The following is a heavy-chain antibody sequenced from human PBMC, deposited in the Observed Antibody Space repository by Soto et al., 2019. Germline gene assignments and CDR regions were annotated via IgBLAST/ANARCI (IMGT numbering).Heavy chain of an antibody. CDR2: ISYDGSNK. V-gene: IGHV3-30*18. CDR3: AEVGA. CDR1: GFTFSSYG. D-gene: IGHD4-17*01. J-gene: IGHJ4*02. Sequence: QVQLVESGGGVVQPGRSLRLSCAASGFTFSSYGMHWVRQAPGKGLEWVAVISYDGSNKYYADSVKGRFTISRDNSKNTLYLQMNSLRAEDTAVYYCAEVGAWGQGTLVTVSS.